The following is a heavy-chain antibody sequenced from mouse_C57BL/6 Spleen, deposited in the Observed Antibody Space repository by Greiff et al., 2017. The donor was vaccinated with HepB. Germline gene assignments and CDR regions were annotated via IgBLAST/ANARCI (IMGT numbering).Heavy chain of an antibody. CDR2: IDPETGGT. Sequence: VQLVESGAELVRPGASVTLSCKASGYTFTDYEMHWVKQTPVHGLEWIGAIDPETGGTAYNQKFKGKAILTADKSSSTAYRELRSLTSEDSAVYYCTTNYAWFAYWGQGTLVTVSA. V-gene: IGHV1-15*01. D-gene: IGHD2-4*01. J-gene: IGHJ3*01. CDR3: TTNYAWFAY. CDR1: GYTFTDYE.